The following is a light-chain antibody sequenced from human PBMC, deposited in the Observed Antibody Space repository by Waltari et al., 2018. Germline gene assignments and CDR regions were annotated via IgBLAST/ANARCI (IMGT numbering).Light chain of an antibody. CDR1: SSDIGGYHH. V-gene: IGLV2-14*03. CDR3: SSYTTTNTPHYV. J-gene: IGLJ1*01. Sequence: QSALTQPASVSGSPGQSITISCTGSSSDIGGYHHVPWYQQHPGKAPKLIIYDVYKRPSGVSSRFSGSKSGTTASLTISGLQAEDEADYYCSSYTTTNTPHYVFGSGTRVTVL. CDR2: DVY.